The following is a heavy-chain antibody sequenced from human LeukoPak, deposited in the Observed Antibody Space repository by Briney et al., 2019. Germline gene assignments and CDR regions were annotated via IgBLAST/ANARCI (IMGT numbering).Heavy chain of an antibody. CDR1: GFTFSNYA. CDR2: ISYDGSNK. D-gene: IGHD3-22*01. CDR3: ARDYDSSGYAFGY. V-gene: IGHV3-30-3*01. J-gene: IGHJ4*02. Sequence: GGSLRLSCAASGFTFSNYAMHWVRQAPGKGLEWVAVISYDGSNKYYADSVKGRFTISRDNSKNTLYLQMSSLRAEDTAVYYCARDYDSSGYAFGYWGQGTLVTVSS.